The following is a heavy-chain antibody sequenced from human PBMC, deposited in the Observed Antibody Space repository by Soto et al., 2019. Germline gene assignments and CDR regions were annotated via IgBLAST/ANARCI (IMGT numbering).Heavy chain of an antibody. CDR1: GFTVSSNY. D-gene: IGHD3-10*01. V-gene: IGHV3-66*04. CDR3: ARPWYYYGSGSSYYYYGMDV. J-gene: IGHJ6*02. Sequence: EVQLVESGGGLVQPGGSLRLSCAASGFTVSSNYMSWVRQAPGKGLEWVSVIYSGGSTYYADSVKGRFTISRDNSKNTRYLQMNSLGAEDTAVYYCARPWYYYGSGSSYYYYGMDVWGQGTTVTVSS. CDR2: IYSGGST.